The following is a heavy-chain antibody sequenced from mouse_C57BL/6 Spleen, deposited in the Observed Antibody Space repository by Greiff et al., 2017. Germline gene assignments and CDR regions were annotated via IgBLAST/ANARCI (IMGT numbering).Heavy chain of an antibody. J-gene: IGHJ4*01. Sequence: EVKLVESGAELVRPGASVTLSCTASGFNIKDYYMHWVKQRPEQGLEWIGRIDPADGDTEYAPKFKGKATMTADTSSNTAYLQLSSLTSKYTAGYYCTRDSSGYYAMVYWGQGTSVTVSS. D-gene: IGHD3-2*02. CDR3: TRDSSGYYAMVY. CDR2: IDPADGDT. CDR1: GFNIKDYY. V-gene: IGHV14-1*01.